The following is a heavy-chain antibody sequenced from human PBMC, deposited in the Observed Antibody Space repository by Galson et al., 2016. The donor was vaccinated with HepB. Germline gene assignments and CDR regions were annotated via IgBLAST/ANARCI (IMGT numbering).Heavy chain of an antibody. J-gene: IGHJ3*02. V-gene: IGHV3-7*01. CDR1: GFTFSMYW. Sequence: SLRLSCAASGFTFSMYWMSWVRQAPGKGLEWVANIKQGGSEQYYVESVRGRFTISRDNANNSLYLQMNSLRAEDTAVYYCARDLNPRETSVWYDAFDIWGQGTLVTVSS. CDR3: ARDLNPRETSVWYDAFDI. CDR2: IKQGGSEQ. D-gene: IGHD6-19*01.